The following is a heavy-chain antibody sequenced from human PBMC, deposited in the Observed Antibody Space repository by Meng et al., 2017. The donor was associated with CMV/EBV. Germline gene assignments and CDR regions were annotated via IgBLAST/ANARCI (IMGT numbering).Heavy chain of an antibody. J-gene: IGHJ4*02. Sequence: GGSLRLSCAASGFTFSSYGMHWVRQAPGKGLEWVAFIRYVGSNKYYADSVKGRFTISRDNSKNTLYLQMNSLRAEDTAVYYCAKERGWELLGLFDYWGQGTLVTVSS. V-gene: IGHV3-30*02. CDR2: IRYVGSNK. D-gene: IGHD1-26*01. CDR1: GFTFSSYG. CDR3: AKERGWELLGLFDY.